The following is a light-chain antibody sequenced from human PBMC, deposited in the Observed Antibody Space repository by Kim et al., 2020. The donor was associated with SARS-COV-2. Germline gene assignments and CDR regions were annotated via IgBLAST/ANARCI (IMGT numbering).Light chain of an antibody. Sequence: QSVLTQPPSVSGTPGQKVTISCSGSRSNIGNNPVSWYQQFPGTAPKLITYGNDKRPSGIPDRFSSSKSGTSATLAITGLRSGDEADYYCATWDSSLSVGVFGGGTKVTVL. CDR2: GND. J-gene: IGLJ3*02. V-gene: IGLV1-51*01. CDR3: ATWDSSLSVGV. CDR1: RSNIGNNP.